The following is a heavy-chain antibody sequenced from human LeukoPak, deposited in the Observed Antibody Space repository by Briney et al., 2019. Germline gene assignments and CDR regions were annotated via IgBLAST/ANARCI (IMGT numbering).Heavy chain of an antibody. CDR3: AKDRGPPRIFGVATPLDY. J-gene: IGHJ4*02. CDR1: GFTFDDYT. D-gene: IGHD3-3*01. V-gene: IGHV3-43*01. CDR2: ISWDGGST. Sequence: GGSLRLSCAASGFTFDDYTMHWVRHAPGKGLEWVSLISWDGGSTYYADSVKGRFTISRDNSKNSLYLQMNSLRTEDTALYYCAKDRGPPRIFGVATPLDYWGQGTLVTVSS.